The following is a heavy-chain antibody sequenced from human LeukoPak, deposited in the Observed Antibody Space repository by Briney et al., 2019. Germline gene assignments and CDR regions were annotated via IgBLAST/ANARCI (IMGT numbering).Heavy chain of an antibody. CDR1: GGSISSGGYY. CDR3: ARDAGDYYYYMDV. CDR2: IYHSGST. D-gene: IGHD3-10*01. Sequence: SQTLSLTCTVSGGSISSGGYYWSWIRQPPGKGLEWIGYIYHSGSTYYNPSLKSRVTISVDRSKNQFSLKLSSVTAADTAVYYCARDAGDYYYYMDVWGKGTTVTVSS. V-gene: IGHV4-30-2*01. J-gene: IGHJ6*03.